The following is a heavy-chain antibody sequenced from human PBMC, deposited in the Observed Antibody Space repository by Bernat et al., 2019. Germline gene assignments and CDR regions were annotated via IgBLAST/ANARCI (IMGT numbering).Heavy chain of an antibody. CDR1: GFTFSDYY. CDR2: ISSSSSYT. Sequence: GKRGEEGGGGGKPGGSLRLSGGASGFTFSDYYMSWIRQAPGKGLDWVSDISSSSSYTNYADSVKGRFTISRDNAKNSLYLQMNSLRAEDTAVYYCARGTSTSAPYMDVWGKGTTVTVSS. J-gene: IGHJ6*03. CDR3: ARGTSTSAPYMDV. V-gene: IGHV3-11*05.